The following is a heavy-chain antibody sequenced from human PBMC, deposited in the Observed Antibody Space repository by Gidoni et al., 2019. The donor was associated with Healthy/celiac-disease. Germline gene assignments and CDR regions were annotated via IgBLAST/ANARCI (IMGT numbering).Heavy chain of an antibody. CDR2: INHSGST. CDR3: ARGASGAAGPYYFDY. D-gene: IGHD6-13*01. V-gene: IGHV4-34*01. Sequence: QVQLQQWGAGLLKPSETLSLTCDVYGGSFSGYYWSWIRQPPGKGLEWIGEINHSGSTNYNPSLKSRVTISVDTSKNQFSLKLSSVTAADTAVYYCARGASGAAGPYYFDYWGQGTLVTVSS. CDR1: GGSFSGYY. J-gene: IGHJ4*02.